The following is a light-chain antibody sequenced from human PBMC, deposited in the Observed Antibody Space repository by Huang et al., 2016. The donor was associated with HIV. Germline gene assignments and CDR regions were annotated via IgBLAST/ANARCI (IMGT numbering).Light chain of an antibody. CDR3: QQSYSTPT. CDR2: AAS. CDR1: QSISSF. V-gene: IGKV1-39*01. Sequence: DIQMTQSPSSLSASVGDRVTITCRASQSISSFLNWYQQKPGKVPKLLIYAASSLQSGVPSRVSGSGSGTDFTLTISSLQPEDFATYYCQQSYSTPTFGQGTKVEIK. J-gene: IGKJ1*01.